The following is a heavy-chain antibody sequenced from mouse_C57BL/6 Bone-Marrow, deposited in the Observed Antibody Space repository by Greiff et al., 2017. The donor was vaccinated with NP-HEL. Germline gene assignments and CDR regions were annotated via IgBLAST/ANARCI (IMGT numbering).Heavy chain of an antibody. J-gene: IGHJ3*01. D-gene: IGHD1-1*01. Sequence: QVQLQQPGAELVRPGSSVKLSCKASGYTFTSYWMHWVKQRPIQGLEWIGNIDPSDSETHSNQKFKDKATLTVDKSSSTAYMQLSSLTSEDSAVYYCASNYGAYWGQGTLVTVSA. CDR2: IDPSDSET. CDR3: ASNYGAY. CDR1: GYTFTSYW. V-gene: IGHV1-52*01.